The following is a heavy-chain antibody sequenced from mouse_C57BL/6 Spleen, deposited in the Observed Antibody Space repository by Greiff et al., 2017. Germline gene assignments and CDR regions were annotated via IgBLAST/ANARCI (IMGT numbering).Heavy chain of an antibody. J-gene: IGHJ1*03. CDR3: ARYRITTVVATDWYFDV. D-gene: IGHD1-1*01. CDR2: IYPGSGST. CDR1: GYTFTSYW. V-gene: IGHV1-55*01. Sequence: VQLQQPGAELVKPGASVKMSCKASGYTFTSYWITWVKQRPGQGLEWIGDIYPGSGSTNYNEKFKSKATLTVDTSSSTAYMQLSSLTSEDSAVYYCARYRITTVVATDWYFDVWGTGTTVTVSS.